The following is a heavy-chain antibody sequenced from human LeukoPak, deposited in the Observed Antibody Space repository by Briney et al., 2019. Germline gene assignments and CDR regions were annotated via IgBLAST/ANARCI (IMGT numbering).Heavy chain of an antibody. CDR3: ARDTDDWNYDV. CDR1: GFTFSSYA. D-gene: IGHD1-7*01. CDR2: ISYDGSNK. V-gene: IGHV3-30*04. J-gene: IGHJ4*02. Sequence: GGSLRLSCAASGFTFSSYAMHWVRQAPGKGLEWVAIISYDGSNKYHADSVKGRFTISRDNSKNTLYLQMNSLRAEDTAVYYCARDTDDWNYDVWGQGTLVTVSS.